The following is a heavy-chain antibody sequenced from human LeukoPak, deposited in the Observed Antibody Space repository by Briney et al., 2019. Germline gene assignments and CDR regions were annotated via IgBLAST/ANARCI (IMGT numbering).Heavy chain of an antibody. CDR3: AKVPSTLKYNYFGP. D-gene: IGHD2/OR15-2a*01. J-gene: IGHJ5*02. Sequence: GGSLRLSCAGSGFTFSSYDMSWVRQAPAKGLEWVSSISGSGATTFYADSVKGRFTISRDNSKNTLYVQMNSLRADDSAVYYCAKVPSTLKYNYFGPWGQGTLVTVSS. CDR2: ISGSGATT. V-gene: IGHV3-23*01. CDR1: GFTFSSYD.